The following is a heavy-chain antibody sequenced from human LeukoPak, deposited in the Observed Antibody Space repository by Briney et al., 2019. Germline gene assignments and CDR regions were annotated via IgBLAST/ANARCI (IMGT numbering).Heavy chain of an antibody. V-gene: IGHV3-33*01. CDR1: GFTFSSYG. CDR3: ARAAGEKFDY. Sequence: GGSLRLSCAASGFTFSSYGIRWVRQAPGKGLEWVAVIWYDGSKKYYADSVKGRFTISRDNSKNTVYLQMDSLRAEDTAVYYCARAAGEKFDYWGQGTLVTVS. J-gene: IGHJ4*02. D-gene: IGHD2-21*01. CDR2: IWYDGSKK.